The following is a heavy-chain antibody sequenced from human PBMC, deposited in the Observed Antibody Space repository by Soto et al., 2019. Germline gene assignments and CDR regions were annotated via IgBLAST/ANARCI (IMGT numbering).Heavy chain of an antibody. D-gene: IGHD3-22*01. Sequence: TSETLSLTCTVSGGSISSYYWSWIRQPPGKGLEWIGYIYYSGSTNYNPSLKSRVTISVDTSKNQFSLKLSSVTAADTAVYYCARDYYKYYDSSGYYRSPAYWGQGTLVTVSS. J-gene: IGHJ4*02. CDR1: GGSISSYY. CDR2: IYYSGST. CDR3: ARDYYKYYDSSGYYRSPAY. V-gene: IGHV4-59*01.